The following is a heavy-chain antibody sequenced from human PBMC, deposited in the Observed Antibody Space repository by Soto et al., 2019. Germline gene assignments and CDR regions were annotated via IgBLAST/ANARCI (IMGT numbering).Heavy chain of an antibody. CDR2: IIPIFGTA. D-gene: IGHD6-19*01. CDR1: GGTFSSYA. Sequence: SVKVSCKASGGTFSSYAISWVRQAPGQGLEWMGGIIPIFGTANYAQKFQGRVTITADESTSTAYMELSSLRSEDTAVYYCASREGVAVAGTYYYYGMDVWGQGTTVTVSS. J-gene: IGHJ6*02. V-gene: IGHV1-69*13. CDR3: ASREGVAVAGTYYYYGMDV.